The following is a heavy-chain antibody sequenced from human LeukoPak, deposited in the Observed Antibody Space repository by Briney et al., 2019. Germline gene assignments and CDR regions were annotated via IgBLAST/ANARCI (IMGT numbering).Heavy chain of an antibody. Sequence: SETLSLTCTVSGGSISSGDYYWTWIRQPPGKGLEWIGYIYYSGSAYYNPSLKSRVTLSVDTSKSQFSLKLSSVTAADTAVYYCARNYYGSGSYWYFDYWGQGTLVTVSS. V-gene: IGHV4-30-4*01. CDR1: GGSISSGDYY. CDR2: IYYSGSA. D-gene: IGHD3-10*01. J-gene: IGHJ4*02. CDR3: ARNYYGSGSYWYFDY.